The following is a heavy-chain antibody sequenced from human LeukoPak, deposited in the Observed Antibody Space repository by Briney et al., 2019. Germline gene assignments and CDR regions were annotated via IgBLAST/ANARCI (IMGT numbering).Heavy chain of an antibody. CDR2: VHYSGST. CDR1: GGSISGYY. D-gene: IGHD2-15*01. Sequence: KASETLSLTCTVSGGSISGYYWSWIRQPPGKGLEWIGYVHYSGSTNYNPSLKSRVTISLDTSKKQFSLNLNSVIAADTAVYYCARGPGSDFFTGGICYSSPPDYWGQEPLVTVSS. CDR3: ARGPGSDFFTGGICYSSPPDY. V-gene: IGHV4-59*01. J-gene: IGHJ4*02.